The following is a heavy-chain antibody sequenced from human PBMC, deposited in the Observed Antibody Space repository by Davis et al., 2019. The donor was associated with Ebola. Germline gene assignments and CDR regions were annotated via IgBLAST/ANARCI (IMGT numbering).Heavy chain of an antibody. Sequence: MPSETLSLTCTVSGGSISSYYWSWIRQPPGKGLEWIGYIYYSGSTNYNPSLKSRVTISVDTSNNQLSLKLNSVTAAGTAVYYCATQYSNGWFDPWGQGTLVTVSS. J-gene: IGHJ5*02. CDR3: ATQYSNGWFDP. CDR1: GGSISSYY. CDR2: IYYSGST. D-gene: IGHD4-11*01. V-gene: IGHV4-59*01.